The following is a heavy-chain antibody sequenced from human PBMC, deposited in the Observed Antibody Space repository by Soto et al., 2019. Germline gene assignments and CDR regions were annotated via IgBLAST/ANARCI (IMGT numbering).Heavy chain of an antibody. Sequence: QVQLVESGGGVVQPGRSLRLSYAASGFTFSSYGMHWVRQAPGKGLEWVAVIWYDGSNKYYADSVKGRFTISRDNSKNTLYLQMNSLRAEDTAVYYCARREDYYYDSSGYLDAFDIWGQGTMVTVSS. CDR2: IWYDGSNK. J-gene: IGHJ3*02. D-gene: IGHD3-22*01. CDR1: GFTFSSYG. V-gene: IGHV3-33*01. CDR3: ARREDYYYDSSGYLDAFDI.